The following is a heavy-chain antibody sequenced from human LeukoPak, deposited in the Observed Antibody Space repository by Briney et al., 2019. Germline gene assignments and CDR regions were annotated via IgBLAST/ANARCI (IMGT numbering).Heavy chain of an antibody. CDR1: GYTFTSYD. V-gene: IGHV1-8*01. D-gene: IGHD4-17*01. CDR3: ARSVATVTTLFDY. Sequence: ASVKVSCKASGYTFTSYDINWVRQATGQGLERMGWMNPNSGNTGYAQKFQGRVTMTRNTSISTAYMELSSLRSDDTAVYYCARSVATVTTLFDYWGQGTLVTVSS. J-gene: IGHJ4*02. CDR2: MNPNSGNT.